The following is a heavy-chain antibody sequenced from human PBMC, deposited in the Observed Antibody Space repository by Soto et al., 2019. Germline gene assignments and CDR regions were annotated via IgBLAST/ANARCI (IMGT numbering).Heavy chain of an antibody. Sequence: SGPTLVNPTETLTLTCTVSGFSLSNARMGVSWIRQPPGKALEWLAHIFSNDEKSYSTSLKSRLTISKDTSKSQVVLTMTNMDPVDTATYYCAQISPGIAVAGPDLYYFDYWGQGTLVTVSS. V-gene: IGHV2-26*01. D-gene: IGHD6-19*01. J-gene: IGHJ4*02. CDR3: AQISPGIAVAGPDLYYFDY. CDR2: IFSNDEK. CDR1: GFSLSNARMG.